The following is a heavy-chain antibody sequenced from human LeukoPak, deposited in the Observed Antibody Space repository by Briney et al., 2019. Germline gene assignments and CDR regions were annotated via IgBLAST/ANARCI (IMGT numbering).Heavy chain of an antibody. CDR2: ISGGGGST. Sequence: GGSLRLSCAASGFTFTSYSMNWVRQAPGKGLEWVSTISGGGGSTYYADSVKGRFTISRDNSKNTLYLQVNSLRAEDTAVYYCAKGGKWDVTPFDYWGEGTLVTVSS. CDR1: GFTFTSYS. V-gene: IGHV3-23*01. CDR3: AKGGKWDVTPFDY. D-gene: IGHD1-26*01. J-gene: IGHJ4*02.